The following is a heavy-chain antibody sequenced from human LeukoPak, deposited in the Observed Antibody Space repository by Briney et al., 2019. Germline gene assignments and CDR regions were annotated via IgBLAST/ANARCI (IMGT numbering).Heavy chain of an antibody. V-gene: IGHV3-23*01. CDR1: GFTFSTYA. CDR2: ISGSDTRT. CDR3: AKDFLEGHSSGGSCYTSNWFDP. J-gene: IGHJ5*02. D-gene: IGHD2-15*01. Sequence: GGSLRLSCAASGFTFSTYAMAWVRQAPGKGLEWVSTISGSDTRTFYADSVKGRFTISRDNSKNTLYLQMNSLGAEDTAIYYCAKDFLEGHSSGGSCYTSNWFDPWGQGTLVTVSS.